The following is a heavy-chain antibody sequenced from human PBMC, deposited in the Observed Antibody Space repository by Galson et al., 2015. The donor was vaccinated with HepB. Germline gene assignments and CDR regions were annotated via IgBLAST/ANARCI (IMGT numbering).Heavy chain of an antibody. CDR2: IKSKTEGGAT. CDR3: TTSGYSYGYFDF. D-gene: IGHD5-18*01. J-gene: IGHJ4*02. CDR1: GFTFSNAW. Sequence: SLRLSCAASGFTFSNAWMSWVRQAPAKGLEWVGRIKSKTEGGATDYAAPVKGRFTISRDDSKSTLDLQMDSLKIEDTAVYYCTTSGYSYGYFDFWGQGALVTVSS. V-gene: IGHV3-15*01.